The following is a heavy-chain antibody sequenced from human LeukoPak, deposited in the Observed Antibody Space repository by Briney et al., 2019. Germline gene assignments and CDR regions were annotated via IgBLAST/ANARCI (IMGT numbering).Heavy chain of an antibody. D-gene: IGHD3-3*01. V-gene: IGHV4-59*01. J-gene: IGHJ4*02. CDR2: IYYSGST. CDR1: GGSISSYY. Sequence: SETLSLTCTVSGGSISSYYWSWIRQPPGKGLEWIGYIYYSGSTNYNPSLKSRVTISVDTSKNQFSLKLSSVTAADTAVYCCASRGFLEWSFDYWGQGTLVTVSS. CDR3: ASRGFLEWSFDY.